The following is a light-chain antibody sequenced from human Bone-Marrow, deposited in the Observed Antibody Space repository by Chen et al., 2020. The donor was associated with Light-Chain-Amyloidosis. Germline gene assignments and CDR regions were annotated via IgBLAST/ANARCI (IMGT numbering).Light chain of an antibody. CDR3: QSADSSGTYEVI. J-gene: IGLJ2*01. CDR1: DLPTKY. V-gene: IGLV3-25*03. Sequence: SYELTQPPSVSVSPGQTARITCSGDDLPTKYAYWYQQKPGQAPVLVIHRDTERPSGIAERFSGSSSGTTATLTISGVHAEDEADYHCQSADSSGTYEVIFDGGTKLTVL. CDR2: RDT.